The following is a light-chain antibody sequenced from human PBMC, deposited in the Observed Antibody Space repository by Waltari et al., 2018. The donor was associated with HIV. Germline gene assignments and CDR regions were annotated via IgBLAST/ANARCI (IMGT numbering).Light chain of an antibody. J-gene: IGKJ1*01. CDR3: QQHAVSPRT. V-gene: IGKV3-20*01. CDR1: QSVDTSY. Sequence: EIVLTQSPGTLSLSPGEGATLSCRASQSVDTSYLTWYQQRPGQAPRLLIYATSSRATGIPDRFSGSGSGIDFTLTISGLEPEDFAVYYCQQHAVSPRTFGPGTKV. CDR2: ATS.